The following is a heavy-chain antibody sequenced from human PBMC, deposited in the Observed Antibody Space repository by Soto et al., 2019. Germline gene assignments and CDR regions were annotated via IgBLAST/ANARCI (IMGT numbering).Heavy chain of an antibody. CDR1: GYTFTDYF. Sequence: ASVKVSCKASGYTFTDYFIHWVRQAPGQGFEWMGWINPNSRGTNYAQKFQGRVTMTRDTSNSTAYMELRGLTSDDTAVYYCARVTLKAGNWFDPWGQGTLVTVS. CDR3: ARVTLKAGNWFDP. V-gene: IGHV1-2*02. CDR2: INPNSRGT. J-gene: IGHJ5*02.